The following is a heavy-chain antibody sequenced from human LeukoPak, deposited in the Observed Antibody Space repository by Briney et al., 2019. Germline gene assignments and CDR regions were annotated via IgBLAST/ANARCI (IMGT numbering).Heavy chain of an antibody. CDR2: ISSSSTTI. Sequence: GGSLRLPCAASGFTFSNYKMNWVRQAPGKGLEWVSYISSSSTTIYYADSVKGRFTISRDNARNSLYLQMNSLRAEDAAVYYCARGPYTSGHYFDYWGQGTLVTVSS. J-gene: IGHJ4*02. CDR1: GFTFSNYK. CDR3: ARGPYTSGHYFDY. V-gene: IGHV3-48*04. D-gene: IGHD6-19*01.